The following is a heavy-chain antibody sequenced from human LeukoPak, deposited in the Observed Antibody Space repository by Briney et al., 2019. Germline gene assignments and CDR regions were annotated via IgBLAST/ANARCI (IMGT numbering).Heavy chain of an antibody. Sequence: SETLSLTCTVSGGSISSYYWSWIRQPPGKGLEWIGYIYYSGSTNYNPSLKSRVTISVDTSKNQFSLKLSSVTAADTAVYYCARVIDSSGYHTVALDYWGRETLVTVSS. CDR3: ARVIDSSGYHTVALDY. CDR1: GGSISSYY. D-gene: IGHD3-22*01. J-gene: IGHJ4*02. V-gene: IGHV4-59*01. CDR2: IYYSGST.